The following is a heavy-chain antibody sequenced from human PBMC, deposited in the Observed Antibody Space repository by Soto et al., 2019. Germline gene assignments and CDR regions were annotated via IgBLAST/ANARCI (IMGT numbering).Heavy chain of an antibody. J-gene: IGHJ3*02. V-gene: IGHV4-31*03. D-gene: IGHD3-3*01. Sequence: QVQLQESGPGLVKPSQTLSLTCTVSGGSISSGGYYWSWIRQHPGKGLEWIGYIYYSGSTYYNPSLKSRVTISVDTSKNQYSLKLSSVTAADTAVYYCARGIFGVVIGYAFDIWGQGTMVTVSS. CDR1: GGSISSGGYY. CDR3: ARGIFGVVIGYAFDI. CDR2: IYYSGST.